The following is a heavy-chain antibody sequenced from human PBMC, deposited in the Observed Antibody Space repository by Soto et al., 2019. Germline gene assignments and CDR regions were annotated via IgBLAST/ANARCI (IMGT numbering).Heavy chain of an antibody. D-gene: IGHD3-16*02. Sequence: QVQLQGSGPRLVKPSETLSLSCTVSGVSVTGGNFFWCWIRQPPGKTLEWLGCISNSETTNSNPSRKRRVTLSLDTSRNQFSLKLNSVTAADTAVYFCARGGLHLGEFSLGQFDSWGQGTLVNVSS. CDR2: ISNSETT. CDR3: ARGGLHLGEFSLGQFDS. CDR1: GVSVTGGNFF. V-gene: IGHV4-61*01. J-gene: IGHJ4*02.